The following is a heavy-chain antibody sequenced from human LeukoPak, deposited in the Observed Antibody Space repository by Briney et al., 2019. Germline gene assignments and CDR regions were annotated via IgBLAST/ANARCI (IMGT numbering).Heavy chain of an antibody. CDR3: TSPGIAAA. V-gene: IGHV3-73*01. J-gene: IGHJ4*02. Sequence: GGSLRLSCAASGFTFSSYSMNWVRQASGKGLEWVGRIRSKANSYATAYAASVKGRFTISRDDSKNTAYLQMNSLKTEDTAVYYCTSPGIAAAGGQGTLVTVSS. D-gene: IGHD6-13*01. CDR2: IRSKANSYAT. CDR1: GFTFSSYS.